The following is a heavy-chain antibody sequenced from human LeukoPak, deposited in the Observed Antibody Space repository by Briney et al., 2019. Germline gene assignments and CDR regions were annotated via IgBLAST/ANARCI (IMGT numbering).Heavy chain of an antibody. V-gene: IGHV3-21*01. Sequence: PGGSLRLSCAASGFAFSSCGFNWVRQAPGKGLEWVSSIGPTGSDRYYADSVRGRFTISRDNAKNSMYLQMDSLRDEDTAVYYCATETIGRHYDYWGQGTLLTVSS. CDR3: ATETIGRHYDY. CDR1: GFAFSSCG. D-gene: IGHD1-14*01. J-gene: IGHJ4*02. CDR2: IGPTGSDR.